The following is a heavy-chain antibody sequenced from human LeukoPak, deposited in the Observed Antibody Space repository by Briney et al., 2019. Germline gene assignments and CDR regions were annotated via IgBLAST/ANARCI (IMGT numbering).Heavy chain of an antibody. CDR2: IYYSGST. Sequence: SETLSLTCSVSGVSISSYYWSWIRQPPGKGLEWIGDIYYSGSTNYNPSLKSRVTISVDTSKNQFSLRLSSVTAADTAVYYSARLASGSYGPLTPFDYWGQGTLVTVSS. CDR1: GVSISSYY. J-gene: IGHJ4*02. V-gene: IGHV4-59*08. D-gene: IGHD1-26*01. CDR3: ARLASGSYGPLTPFDY.